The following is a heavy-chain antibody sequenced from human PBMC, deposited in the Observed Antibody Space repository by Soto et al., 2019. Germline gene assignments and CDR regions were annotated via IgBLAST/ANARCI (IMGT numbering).Heavy chain of an antibody. J-gene: IGHJ3*02. D-gene: IGHD6-13*01. Sequence: GGSLRLSCAASGFTFSSYDMHWVRQATGKGLEWVSAIGTAGDTYYPGSVKGRFTISRENAKNSLYLQMNSLRAGDTAVYYCARGGRVAGAAAGRGAFDIWGQGTMVTVSS. V-gene: IGHV3-13*01. CDR2: IGTAGDT. CDR1: GFTFSSYD. CDR3: ARGGRVAGAAAGRGAFDI.